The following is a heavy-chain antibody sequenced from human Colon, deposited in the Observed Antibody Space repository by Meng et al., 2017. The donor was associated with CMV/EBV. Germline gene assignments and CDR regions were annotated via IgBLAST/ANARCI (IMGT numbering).Heavy chain of an antibody. D-gene: IGHD6-13*01. V-gene: IGHV3-30*03. Sequence: QVAREESGGGRVQPVRSLRLACAASVFMFSAYGMHWVRQAPGNTQEWVAFILKDGHEKFYRNSVKGRFTISRDTGKNTLHLQMDSLRPEDTALYSCVRDGDSSNWTLDYWGQGTLVTVSS. J-gene: IGHJ4*02. CDR2: ILKDGHEK. CDR3: VRDGDSSNWTLDY. CDR1: VFMFSAYG.